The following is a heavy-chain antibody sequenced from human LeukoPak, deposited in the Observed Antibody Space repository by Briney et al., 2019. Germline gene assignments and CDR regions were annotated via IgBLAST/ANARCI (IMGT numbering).Heavy chain of an antibody. CDR3: ARRAVGNSYYYYMDV. D-gene: IGHD6-19*01. Sequence: ASVKVSCKASGYTFTNQGISWVRQAPGQGLEWMGWMNPNSGNTDYAQKFQGRVTITRNTSISTAYMELSSLRSEDTAVYYCARRAVGNSYYYYMDVWGKGTTVTVSS. CDR2: MNPNSGNT. J-gene: IGHJ6*03. V-gene: IGHV1-8*03. CDR1: GYTFTNQG.